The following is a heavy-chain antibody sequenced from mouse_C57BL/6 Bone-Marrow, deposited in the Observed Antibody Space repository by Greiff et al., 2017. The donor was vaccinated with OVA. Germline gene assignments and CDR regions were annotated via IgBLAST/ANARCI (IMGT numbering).Heavy chain of an antibody. CDR3: AANYDGMAMDY. Sequence: EVQLQQSVAELVRPGASVKLSCTASGFNIKNTYMHWVKQRPEQGLEWIGRIDPANGNTKYAPKFQGKATITADTSSNTVYLQLSSLTSEDTAIYVGAANYDGMAMDYWGQGTSVTVTS. CDR1: GFNIKNTY. V-gene: IGHV14-3*01. CDR2: IDPANGNT. J-gene: IGHJ4*01. D-gene: IGHD1-1*01.